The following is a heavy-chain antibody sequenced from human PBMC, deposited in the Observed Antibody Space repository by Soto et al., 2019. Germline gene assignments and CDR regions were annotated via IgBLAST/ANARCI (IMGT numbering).Heavy chain of an antibody. D-gene: IGHD5-18*01. V-gene: IGHV3-30*18. CDR1: GFTFSSYG. J-gene: IGHJ4*02. CDR2: ISYDGSNK. Sequence: GGSLRLSCAASGFTFSSYGMHWVRQAPGKGLEWVAVISYDGSNKYYADSVKGRFTISRDNSKNTLYLQMNSLRAEDTAVYYCAKDLVRIVDTAMVDYWGQGTLVTVSS. CDR3: AKDLVRIVDTAMVDY.